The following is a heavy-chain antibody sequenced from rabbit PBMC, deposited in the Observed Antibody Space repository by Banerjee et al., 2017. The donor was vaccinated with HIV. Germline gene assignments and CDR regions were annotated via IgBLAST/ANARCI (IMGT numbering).Heavy chain of an antibody. CDR3: ARGYASNSGVANAFDP. D-gene: IGHD1-1*01. Sequence: QEQLEESGGDLVKPEGSLTLTCTASGFSFSNNAMCWVRQAPGKGLEWIACIVAGGSGTTYYATWAKGRFTISESSSTTVTLQMTSLTAADTATYFCARGYASNSGVANAFDPWGPGTLVTVS. J-gene: IGHJ2*01. CDR1: GFSFSNNA. V-gene: IGHV1S45*01. CDR2: IVAGGSGTT.